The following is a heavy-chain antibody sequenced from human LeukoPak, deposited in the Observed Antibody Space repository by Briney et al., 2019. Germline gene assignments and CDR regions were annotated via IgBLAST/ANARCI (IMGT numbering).Heavy chain of an antibody. CDR2: ISGSGGST. CDR3: AKDIYGSGSGDFDY. D-gene: IGHD3-10*01. J-gene: IGHJ4*02. CDR1: GFTFTSYA. Sequence: PGGSLRLSCAASGFTFTSYAMTSVRQAPGKGLEWVSAISGSGGSTYYADSVKGRFTISRDNSKNTLYLQMNSLRAEDTAVYYCAKDIYGSGSGDFDYWGQGTLVTVSS. V-gene: IGHV3-23*01.